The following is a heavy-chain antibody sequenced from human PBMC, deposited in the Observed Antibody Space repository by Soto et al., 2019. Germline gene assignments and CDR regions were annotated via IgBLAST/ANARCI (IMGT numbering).Heavy chain of an antibody. V-gene: IGHV4-39*01. Sequence: TLSLTCTVSGGSISSSSYYWGWIRQPPGKGLEWIGSIYYSGSTYYNPSLKSRVTISVDTSKNQFSLKLSSVTAADTAVYYCARTSHGDDAFDIWGQGTMVTVSS. CDR1: GGSISSSSYY. CDR3: ARTSHGDDAFDI. CDR2: IYYSGST. J-gene: IGHJ3*02. D-gene: IGHD2-2*01.